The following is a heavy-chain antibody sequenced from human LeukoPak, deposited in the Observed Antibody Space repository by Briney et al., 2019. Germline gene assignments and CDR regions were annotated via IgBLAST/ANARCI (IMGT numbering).Heavy chain of an antibody. CDR2: ISGSGGST. D-gene: IGHD2-21*02. CDR1: GFTFSSYA. CDR3: AKSRIVVVTPAYFDY. V-gene: IGHV3-23*01. J-gene: IGHJ4*02. Sequence: GGPLRLSCAASGFTFSSYAMSWVRQAPGKGLEWVSAISGSGGSTYYADSVKGRFTISRDNSKNTLYLQMNSLRAEDTAVYYCAKSRIVVVTPAYFDYWGQGTLVTVSS.